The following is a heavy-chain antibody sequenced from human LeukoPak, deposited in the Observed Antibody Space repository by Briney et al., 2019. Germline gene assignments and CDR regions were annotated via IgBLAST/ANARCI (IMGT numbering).Heavy chain of an antibody. CDR3: AREPHPRSSGWYTRTSNWFDP. CDR1: VGFIRCHY. Sequence: SETLSLTCTFCVGFIRCHYWSWMRQPPAKGLEWIGHIYYNWSTNYNPSLKSRVTISVDTSKNQFSLKLSSVTAADTAVYYCAREPHPRSSGWYTRTSNWFDPWGQGTLVSVPS. V-gene: IGHV4-59*11. J-gene: IGHJ5*02. D-gene: IGHD6-19*01. CDR2: IYYNWST.